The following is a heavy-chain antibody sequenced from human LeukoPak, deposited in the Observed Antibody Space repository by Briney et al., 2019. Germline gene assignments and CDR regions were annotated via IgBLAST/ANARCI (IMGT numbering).Heavy chain of an antibody. D-gene: IGHD6-6*01. CDR3: AKVSSSFGLVGAFDI. Sequence: GGSLRLSCAASGFTFSSYAMSWVRQAPGRGLEWVSAISGSGGSTYYADSVKGRFTISRDNSKNTLYLQMNSLRAEDTAVYYCAKVSSSFGLVGAFDIWGQGTMVTVSS. V-gene: IGHV3-23*01. CDR1: GFTFSSYA. CDR2: ISGSGGST. J-gene: IGHJ3*02.